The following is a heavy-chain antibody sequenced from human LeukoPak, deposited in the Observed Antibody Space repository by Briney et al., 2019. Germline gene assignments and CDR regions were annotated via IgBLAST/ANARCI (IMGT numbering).Heavy chain of an antibody. V-gene: IGHV3-7*01. CDR1: GFTFSIFW. CDR2: IKQDGSAK. J-gene: IGHJ4*02. D-gene: IGHD3-22*01. CDR3: ATSYDSSGNN. Sequence: GGSLRLSCAASGFTFSIFWMSWVRQAPGKGLEWVANIKQDGSAKYYVDSVKGRFTISRDNARNSLYLEMNDLRAEDTAIYYCATSYDSSGNNWGQGTLVTVSS.